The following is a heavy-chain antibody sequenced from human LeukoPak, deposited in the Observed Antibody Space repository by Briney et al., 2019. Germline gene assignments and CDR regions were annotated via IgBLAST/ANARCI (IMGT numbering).Heavy chain of an antibody. D-gene: IGHD3-3*01. CDR2: IKSKTDGGTT. V-gene: IGHV3-15*07. J-gene: IGHJ4*02. CDR3: TTTSRITIFGVVSRIDY. CDR1: GFTFSNAW. Sequence: GGSLRLSCAASGFTFSNAWMNWVRQAPGKGLEWVGRIKSKTDGGTTDYAAPVKGRFTISRDDSKNTLYLQMNSLKTEDTAVYYCTTTSRITIFGVVSRIDYWGQGTLVTVSS.